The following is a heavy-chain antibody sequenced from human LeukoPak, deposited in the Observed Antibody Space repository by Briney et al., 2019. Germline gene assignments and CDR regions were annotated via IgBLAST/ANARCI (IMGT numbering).Heavy chain of an antibody. CDR3: TRENTQWFGELLQTPFTGTDY. D-gene: IGHD3-10*01. CDR1: GFTFGDYA. V-gene: IGHV3-49*04. J-gene: IGHJ4*02. Sequence: GGSLRLSCTASGFTFGDYAMSWVRQAPGKGLEWVGFIRSKAYGGTTEYAASVKGRFTISRDDSKSIAYLQMNSLKTEDTAVYYCTRENTQWFGELLQTPFTGTDYWGQETLVTVSS. CDR2: IRSKAYGGTT.